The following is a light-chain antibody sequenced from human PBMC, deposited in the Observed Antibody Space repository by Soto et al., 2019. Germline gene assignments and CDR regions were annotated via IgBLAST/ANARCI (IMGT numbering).Light chain of an antibody. CDR1: SSNIGAGYD. V-gene: IGLV1-40*01. CDR3: QSYDSSLSGV. CDR2: GNS. Sequence: QSVLTQPPSVSGAPGQRVTISCTGSSSNIGAGYDVHWYQPLPGTAPKLLIYGNSNRPSGVPDRFSGSKSGTSAFLAITGLQAEDEADYYCQSYDSSLSGVFGGGTKLTVL. J-gene: IGLJ3*02.